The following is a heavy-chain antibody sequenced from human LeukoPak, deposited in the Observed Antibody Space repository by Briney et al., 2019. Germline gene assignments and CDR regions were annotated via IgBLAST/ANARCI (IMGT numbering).Heavy chain of an antibody. D-gene: IGHD6-6*01. CDR1: GYTFTNYD. J-gene: IGHJ3*02. V-gene: IGHV1-8*01. CDR3: ARESSTSYSSSDAFDI. Sequence: ASVKVSCKASGYTFTNYDVNWVRQATGQGLEWMGWMNPNSGNTGYAQKFQGRVTITRNTSISTAYMELSSLRSEDTAVYYCARESSTSYSSSDAFDIWGQGTMVTVSS. CDR2: MNPNSGNT.